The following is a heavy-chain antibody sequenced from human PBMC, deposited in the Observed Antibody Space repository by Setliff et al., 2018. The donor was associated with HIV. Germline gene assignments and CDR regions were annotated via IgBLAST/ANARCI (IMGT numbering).Heavy chain of an antibody. J-gene: IGHJ5*02. CDR1: GGTFSNFA. V-gene: IGHV1-69*10. CDR2: IIPILGIT. Sequence: GASVKVSCKTSGGTFSNFAVSWVRQAPGQRLEWMGAIIPILGITNYAEKFQGKVTITLDESTSTAYMELRSLTSEDTAVYYCVRDLDEAVKDADNYVPLDLWGQGTLVTVSS. CDR3: VRDLDEAVKDADNYVPLDL. D-gene: IGHD3-16*01.